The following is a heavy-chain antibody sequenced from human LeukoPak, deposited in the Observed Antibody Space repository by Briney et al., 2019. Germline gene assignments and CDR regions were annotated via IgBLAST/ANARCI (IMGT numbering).Heavy chain of an antibody. D-gene: IGHD6-19*01. CDR2: ISGGGGST. J-gene: IGHJ4*02. V-gene: IGHV3-23*01. CDR3: AKTTIGYSSGRYPGWPVDY. CDR1: GFTFSSYA. Sequence: GGSLRLSCAASGFTFSSYAMSWVRQAPGKGLEWVSAISGGGGSTYYADSVKGRFTISRDNSKNTVYLQMNSLRAEDTAVYYCAKTTIGYSSGRYPGWPVDYWGQGTLVTVSS.